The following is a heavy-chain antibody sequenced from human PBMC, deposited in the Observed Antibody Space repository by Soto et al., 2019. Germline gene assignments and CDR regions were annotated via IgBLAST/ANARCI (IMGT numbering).Heavy chain of an antibody. CDR1: GVSISSGDYY. CDR3: ASYRYSSSSGFDS. CDR2: IYYSANT. D-gene: IGHD6-13*01. J-gene: IGHJ4*02. Sequence: SETLSLTCTVSGVSISSGDYYWSWIRQPPGKGLEWIGYIYYSANTYSNPSLKSRVAISGDTSKNQFSLKLSSVTAADTAVYYCASYRYSSSSGFDSWGQGTLVTVSS. V-gene: IGHV4-30-4*01.